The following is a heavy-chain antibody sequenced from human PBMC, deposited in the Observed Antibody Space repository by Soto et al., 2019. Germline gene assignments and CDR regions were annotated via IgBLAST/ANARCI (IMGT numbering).Heavy chain of an antibody. CDR3: ARAPGPRSRVDQDIVLMVYAKHAYNWFDP. CDR2: ISAYNGNT. J-gene: IGHJ5*02. Sequence: ASVKVSCKASGYTFTSYGISWVRQAPGQGLEWMGRISAYNGNTNYAQKLQGRVTMTTDTSTSTAYMELRSLRSDDTAVYYCARAPGPRSRVDQDIVLMVYAKHAYNWFDPWGQGTLVTVSS. D-gene: IGHD2-8*01. CDR1: GYTFTSYG. V-gene: IGHV1-18*01.